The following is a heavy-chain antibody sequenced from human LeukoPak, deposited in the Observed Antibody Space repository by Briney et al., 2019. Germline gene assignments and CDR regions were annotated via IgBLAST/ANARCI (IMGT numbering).Heavy chain of an antibody. V-gene: IGHV3-23*01. CDR1: GFTFSNYA. J-gene: IGHJ4*02. CDR2: ISTSGDYT. CDR3: AKAPTYDSSGYYYFDP. D-gene: IGHD3-22*01. Sequence: GGSLRLSCAASGFTFSNYAMGWVRQAPGKGLEWVSAISTSGDYTYYADSVKGRFTISRDNSKNTLYLQMNSLRAGDTAVYYCAKAPTYDSSGYYYFDPWGQGTLVTVSS.